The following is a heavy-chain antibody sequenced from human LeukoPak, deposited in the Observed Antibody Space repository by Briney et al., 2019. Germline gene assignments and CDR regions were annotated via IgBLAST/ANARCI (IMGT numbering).Heavy chain of an antibody. J-gene: IGHJ4*02. V-gene: IGHV4-39*01. D-gene: IGHD4/OR15-4a*01. CDR2: IYYSGST. CDR3: ARRPGEYGGNDFDY. Sequence: SEALSLTCTVSGGSINSRSDYWGWIRQPPGKGLEWIGSIYYSGSTHYNPSLKSRVTMSIDTSKNQFSLRLSSVTAADTAVYYCARRPGEYGGNDFDYWGQGTLVTVSS. CDR1: GGSINSRSDY.